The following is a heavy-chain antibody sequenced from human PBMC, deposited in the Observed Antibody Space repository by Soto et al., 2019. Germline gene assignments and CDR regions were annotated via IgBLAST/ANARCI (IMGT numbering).Heavy chain of an antibody. V-gene: IGHV4-59*01. Sequence: SETLSLTCTVSGVSIRSYFWSWIRQPPGKGLEWIGYTYYTADTKYSPSLESRATISADPSKKQFSLRLSPVSAADTALYFCAGSKNRAERVDYWGQGALVTVS. D-gene: IGHD3-10*01. CDR3: AGSKNRAERVDY. J-gene: IGHJ4*02. CDR1: GVSIRSYF. CDR2: TYYTADT.